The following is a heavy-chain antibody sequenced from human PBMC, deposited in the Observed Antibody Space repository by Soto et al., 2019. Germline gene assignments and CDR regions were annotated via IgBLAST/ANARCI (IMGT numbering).Heavy chain of an antibody. CDR3: ARDDYVWGSSLVY. CDR2: IYSGGST. V-gene: IGHV3-53*01. Sequence: PGGSPRLSCAASGFTVSSNYMSWVRQAPGKGLEWVSVIYSGGSTYYADSVKGRFTISRDNSKNTLYLQMNSLRAEDTAVYYCARDDYVWGSSLVYWGQGTLVTVSS. CDR1: GFTVSSNY. J-gene: IGHJ4*02. D-gene: IGHD3-16*01.